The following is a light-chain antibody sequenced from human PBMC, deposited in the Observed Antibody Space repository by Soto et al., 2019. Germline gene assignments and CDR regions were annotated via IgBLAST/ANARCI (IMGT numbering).Light chain of an antibody. CDR2: DAS. V-gene: IGKV3-11*01. CDR1: QSISSY. J-gene: IGKJ3*01. Sequence: GEKETLSCRASQSISSYLVWFQQKPGQAPRLLIYDASTRATGIPARFSGSGSGTDFTLTISSLEPEEFAVYYCQQRSNWPLTFGPGTKVDIK. CDR3: QQRSNWPLT.